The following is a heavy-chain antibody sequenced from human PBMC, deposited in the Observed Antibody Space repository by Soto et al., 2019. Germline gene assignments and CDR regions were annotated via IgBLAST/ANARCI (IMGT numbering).Heavy chain of an antibody. CDR1: GYNFANYL. D-gene: IGHD5-18*01. CDR3: ARQNERGYSFIIY. CDR2: IYPGDSDT. Sequence: PGESLKISCKGSGYNFANYLIGWVRQMPGKGLEWMGIIYPGDSDTRYSPSFRGQVTISADKSISTAYLQWSSLKASDTAMYYCARQNERGYSFIIYWGQGAQVTVSS. V-gene: IGHV5-51*01. J-gene: IGHJ4*02.